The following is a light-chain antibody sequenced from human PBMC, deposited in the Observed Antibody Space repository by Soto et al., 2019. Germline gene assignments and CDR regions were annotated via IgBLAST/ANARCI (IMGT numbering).Light chain of an antibody. Sequence: DIQMTQSPSSLSASIGDRVTITCQASEGISKSLSCYQQKPGKAPKLLIYAASNFEIGAPRRFGGSGSGTDFSITIAILQAEDVTTYYWQHNAYLPRTFGGGTTGDIK. J-gene: IGKJ4*01. V-gene: IGKV1-33*01. CDR2: AAS. CDR3: QHNAYLPRT. CDR1: EGISKS.